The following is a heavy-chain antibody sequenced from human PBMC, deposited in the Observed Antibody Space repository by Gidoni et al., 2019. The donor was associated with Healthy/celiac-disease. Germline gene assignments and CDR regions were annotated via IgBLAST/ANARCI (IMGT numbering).Heavy chain of an antibody. CDR2: IYYSGSS. CDR3: ARQSYDFWSGYYPWFDP. D-gene: IGHD3-3*01. Sequence: QLQLQESGPGLAQPSATLSLTCTVTGGSISSSSYYWGWIRPPPGKGLEWIVRIYYSGSSYYNPSLKSRVTISVDTSKHQFSLKLSSVTAADTAVYYCARQSYDFWSGYYPWFDPWGQGTLVTVSS. J-gene: IGHJ5*02. V-gene: IGHV4-39*01. CDR1: GGSISSSSYY.